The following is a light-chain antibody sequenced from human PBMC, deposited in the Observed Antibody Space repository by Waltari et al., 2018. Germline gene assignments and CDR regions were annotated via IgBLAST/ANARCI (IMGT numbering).Light chain of an antibody. CDR1: QGISNG. J-gene: IGKJ4*01. CDR3: QQYNTYPLT. V-gene: IGKV1D-16*01. CDR2: DAS. Sequence: DIQMTQSPSSLPASVADRVTITCRASQGISNGLAWYQQKPEKAPKSLIYDASSLQSGVPSRFSGSRSGTRFTLTISSLQPEDSATYYCQQYNTYPLTFGGGTKVEIK.